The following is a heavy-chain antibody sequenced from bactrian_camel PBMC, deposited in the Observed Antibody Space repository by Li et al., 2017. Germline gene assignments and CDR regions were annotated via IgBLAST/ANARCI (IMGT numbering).Heavy chain of an antibody. V-gene: IGHV3S55*01. CDR3: AVGSGSAAISPNTI. D-gene: IGHD6*01. CDR1: GITDDPYA. J-gene: IGHJ4*01. Sequence: HVQLVESGGDSVQAGGSLRLSCAISGITDDPYALGWLRQGPAMGREGIAFIDYDGTITYANSVKGRFTISRDNSKNILYLQLNSLKMEDTAMYYCAVGSGSAAISPNTIRGPGTQVTVS. CDR2: IDYDGTI.